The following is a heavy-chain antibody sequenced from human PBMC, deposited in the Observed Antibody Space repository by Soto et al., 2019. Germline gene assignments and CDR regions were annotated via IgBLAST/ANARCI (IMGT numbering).Heavy chain of an antibody. CDR3: ASIRKDVDTAMVNHNYYYYMDV. J-gene: IGHJ6*03. CDR2: INPSGGST. Sequence: ASVKVSCKASGYTFTSYYMHWVRQAPGQGLEWIGIINPSGGSTSYAQKFQGRVTMTRDTSTSTVYMELSSLRSEDTAVYYCASIRKDVDTAMVNHNYYYYMDVWGKGTTVTVSS. CDR1: GYTFTSYY. V-gene: IGHV1-46*03. D-gene: IGHD5-18*01.